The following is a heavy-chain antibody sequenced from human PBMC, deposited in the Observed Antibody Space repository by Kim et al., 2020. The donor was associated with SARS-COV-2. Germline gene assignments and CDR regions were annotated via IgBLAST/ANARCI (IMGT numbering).Heavy chain of an antibody. J-gene: IGHJ6*02. CDR2: IYTGGST. D-gene: IGHD1-26*01. CDR3: ARAEIVWESGMDV. V-gene: IGHV3-53*01. CDR1: GFTVSSYY. Sequence: GGSLRLSCAASGFTVSSYYMNWVRQAPGKGLAWVSVIYTGGSTYYSDSVKGRFTLSRAKSKNTLYLQMNSLRFEDTAVYYCARAEIVWESGMDVWGQGTTVTVSS.